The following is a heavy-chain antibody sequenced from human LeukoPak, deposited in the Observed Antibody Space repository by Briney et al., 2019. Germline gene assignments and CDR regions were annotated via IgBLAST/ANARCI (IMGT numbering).Heavy chain of an antibody. CDR2: IYPGDSDT. Sequence: GESLKISCKGSGYSFTDYWIDWVRQMPGKGLEWMGIIYPGDSDTRYSPSFQGQVTISADKSFSTAYLQWNSLKASDTAMYYCARRGVASGWYYIDYWGQGTLVTVSS. D-gene: IGHD6-19*01. CDR1: GYSFTDYW. CDR3: ARRGVASGWYYIDY. J-gene: IGHJ4*02. V-gene: IGHV5-51*01.